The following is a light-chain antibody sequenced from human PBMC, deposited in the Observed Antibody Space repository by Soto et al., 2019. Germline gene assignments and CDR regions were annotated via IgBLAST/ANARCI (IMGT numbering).Light chain of an antibody. CDR2: LEGSGSY. Sequence: VLTQSSSASASLGSSVKLTCTLSSRHTIYVIAWHQQQPGKAPRYLLKLEGSGSYNKGSGVPDRFSGSSSGADRYLTISNLQSEDEADYYCETWDGDTRVFGGGTKLTVL. J-gene: IGLJ3*02. CDR3: ETWDGDTRV. V-gene: IGLV4-60*03. CDR1: SRHTIYV.